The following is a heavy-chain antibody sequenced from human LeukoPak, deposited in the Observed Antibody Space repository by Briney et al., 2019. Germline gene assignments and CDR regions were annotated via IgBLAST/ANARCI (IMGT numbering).Heavy chain of an antibody. V-gene: IGHV3-64*04. Sequence: GGSLRLSCSAPGFTFSTFPMHWVRQAPGKGLEYFYAISRNGDTTYYADSVKGRFTISRHNSKNSLYIQMDSLRVEDMAVYYCARGQISENYALDAFNIWGQGTMVTVAS. CDR1: GFTFSTFP. D-gene: IGHD3-16*01. CDR2: ISRNGDTT. J-gene: IGHJ3*02. CDR3: ARGQISENYALDAFNI.